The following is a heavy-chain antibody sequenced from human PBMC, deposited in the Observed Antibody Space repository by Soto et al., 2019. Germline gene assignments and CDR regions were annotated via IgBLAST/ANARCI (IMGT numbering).Heavy chain of an antibody. D-gene: IGHD2-15*01. CDR1: GGSISSYY. CDR3: ARGVVAAREYYFDY. Sequence: SETLSLTCTVSGGSISSYYWSWIRQPPGKGLEWIGYIYYSGSTNYNPSLKSRVTISVDTSKNQFSLKLSSVTAADTAVYYCARGVVAAREYYFDYWGQGTLVTVSS. CDR2: IYYSGST. J-gene: IGHJ4*02. V-gene: IGHV4-59*01.